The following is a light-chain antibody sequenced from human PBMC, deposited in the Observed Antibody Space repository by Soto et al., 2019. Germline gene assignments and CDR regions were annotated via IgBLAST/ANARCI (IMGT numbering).Light chain of an antibody. CDR1: SSDVGGYNR. CDR3: SSPTSSSTWV. V-gene: IGLV2-18*02. J-gene: IGLJ3*02. Sequence: QSALTQPPSVSGSPGQSDTISCIGTSSDVGGYNRVSWYQQPPGTAPKLVIYEVFNRPSGVPDRFSGSKSGNTASLTISGLQAEDEADYFCSSPTSSSTWVFGGGTKLTVL. CDR2: EVF.